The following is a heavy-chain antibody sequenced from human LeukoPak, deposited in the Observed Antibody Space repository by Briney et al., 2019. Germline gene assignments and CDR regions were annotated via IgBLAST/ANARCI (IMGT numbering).Heavy chain of an antibody. V-gene: IGHV4-39*01. CDR3: ASPHY. Sequence: SETLSLTCTVSGDSISSSSSYWGWIRQPPGEGLEWIGSIYYSGSTYYNPSLKSRVTISVDTSKNQFSLKLSSVTAADTAVYYCASPHYWGQGTLVTVSS. CDR1: GDSISSSSSY. CDR2: IYYSGST. J-gene: IGHJ4*02.